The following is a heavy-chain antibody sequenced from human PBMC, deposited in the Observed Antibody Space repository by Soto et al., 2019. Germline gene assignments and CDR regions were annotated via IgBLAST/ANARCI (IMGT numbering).Heavy chain of an antibody. CDR1: GYSFTSYW. Sequence: GESLKISCKGSGYSFTSYWIGWVRQMPGKGLEWMGIIYPGDSDTRYSPSFQGQVTISADKSISTTYLQWSSLKASDTAMYYCARLGSSSSALYYYYYMDVWGKGTTVTVSS. D-gene: IGHD6-6*01. CDR3: ARLGSSSSALYYYYYMDV. V-gene: IGHV5-51*01. J-gene: IGHJ6*03. CDR2: IYPGDSDT.